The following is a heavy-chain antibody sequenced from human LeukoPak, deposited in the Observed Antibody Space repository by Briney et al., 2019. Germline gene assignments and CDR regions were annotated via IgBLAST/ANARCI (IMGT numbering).Heavy chain of an antibody. CDR1: GYTFSSHG. V-gene: IGHV1-18*01. D-gene: IGHD3-10*01. Sequence: DSVKVSCKASGYTFSSHGITWVRQAPGQGLEWMGWISANNGNTNYAQKLQGRVTVTTDTSTSIAYMELRSLRSDDTAVYYCAREGTAGRYYFDYWGQGTLVTVSS. CDR3: AREGTAGRYYFDY. J-gene: IGHJ4*02. CDR2: ISANNGNT.